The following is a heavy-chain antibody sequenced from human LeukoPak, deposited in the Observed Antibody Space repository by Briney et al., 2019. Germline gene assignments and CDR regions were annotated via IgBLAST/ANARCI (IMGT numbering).Heavy chain of an antibody. CDR3: ARDQEYSGPSGMDV. CDR2: MYSGGRT. J-gene: IGHJ6*02. CDR1: GFTVSNSY. V-gene: IGHV3-66*01. Sequence: GGSLRLSCAASGFTVSNSYMSWVRQAPGKGLEWVSVMYSGGRTYYADSVKGRFTISRDNSKNTLYLQMNSLTVEDTAVYYCARDQEYSGPSGMDVWGQGTTVTVSS. D-gene: IGHD5-12*01.